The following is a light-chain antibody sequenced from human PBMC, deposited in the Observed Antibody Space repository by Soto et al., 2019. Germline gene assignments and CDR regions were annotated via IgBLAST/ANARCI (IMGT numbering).Light chain of an antibody. J-gene: IGLJ2*01. CDR3: SSYTTSSNHVG. V-gene: IGLV2-14*01. Sequence: QSALTQPASVSGSPGQSITISCTGTSSDVGSYNYVSWYQQYPGKAPKLMIYDVSNRPSGVSYRFSGSKSGNTASLTISGLQAEDEDDYYCSSYTTSSNHVGFGGGTKLNVL. CDR2: DVS. CDR1: SSDVGSYNY.